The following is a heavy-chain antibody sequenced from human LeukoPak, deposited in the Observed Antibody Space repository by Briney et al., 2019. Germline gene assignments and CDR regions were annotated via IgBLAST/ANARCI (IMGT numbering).Heavy chain of an antibody. D-gene: IGHD2-15*01. J-gene: IGHJ4*02. CDR2: IITDVGST. V-gene: IGHV3-43*02. CDR3: AKDWSCGILDY. Sequence: GSTPRPSSATPGFTSAAYAMHWVTNAPGKGLDWVSPIITDVGSTYYADAVKVRFTISRNNSKNTLYLKMNSLRTEDTALYYFAKDWSCGILDYWGKGTPVTVSS. CDR1: GFTSAAYA.